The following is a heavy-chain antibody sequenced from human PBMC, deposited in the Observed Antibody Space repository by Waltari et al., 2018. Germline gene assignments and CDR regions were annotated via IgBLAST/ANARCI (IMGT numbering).Heavy chain of an antibody. Sequence: QVQLVQSGAEVKKPGASVKVSCKASGYTSTTSTMHWVRQAPGQRPEWMGWIIGGSGDTQYSKKFEGRITITRDTSASIAYLELSSLRSEDTAVYFCGREAREGRAPMAYFDYWGQGTLVTVSS. V-gene: IGHV1-3*01. CDR1: GYTSTTST. CDR3: GREAREGRAPMAYFDY. CDR2: IIGGSGDT. D-gene: IGHD3-10*01. J-gene: IGHJ4*02.